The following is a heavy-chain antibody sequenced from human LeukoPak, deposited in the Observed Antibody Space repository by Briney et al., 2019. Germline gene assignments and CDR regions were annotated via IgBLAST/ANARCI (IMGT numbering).Heavy chain of an antibody. V-gene: IGHV1-8*01. D-gene: IGHD3/OR15-3a*01. CDR3: ARGSKTLGDFWRSDAYYVDV. Sequence: GASVKVSCKASGYTFTDFDINWVRQATGQALEWMGSLNPNSGNTGLAQKFQGRVTMTSITSMTTAYMEVSRLSSDDTAVYYCARGSKTLGDFWRSDAYYVDVWGKGTTVIVSS. J-gene: IGHJ6*03. CDR2: LNPNSGNT. CDR1: GYTFTDFD.